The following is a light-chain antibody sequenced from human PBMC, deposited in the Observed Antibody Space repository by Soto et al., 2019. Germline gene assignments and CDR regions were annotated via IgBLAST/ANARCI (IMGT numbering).Light chain of an antibody. CDR1: SSDVGDYNY. CDR2: EVS. Sequence: QSVLTQPASVSGSPGQSITISCTGTSSDVGDYNYVSWYQQHPGKAPKLMIYEVSNRPSGVSNRFSGSKSGNTASLTISGLQAEDEADYYCSSYTSSSTLVVFGGGTKLIVL. V-gene: IGLV2-14*01. J-gene: IGLJ2*01. CDR3: SSYTSSSTLVV.